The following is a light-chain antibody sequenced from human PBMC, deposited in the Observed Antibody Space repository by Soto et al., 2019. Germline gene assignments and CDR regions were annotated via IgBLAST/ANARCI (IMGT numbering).Light chain of an antibody. CDR2: GAS. J-gene: IGKJ1*01. CDR3: QHYRSSPWT. CDR1: QSVSSSY. V-gene: IGKV3-20*01. Sequence: EIVLTQSPGILSLSPGERATLSCRASQSVSSSYLAWYQQKPGQAPRLLIYGASGRATGIPDRFSGSGSGTDFTLTISRLEPEDFAVYFCQHYRSSPWTFGQGTKVEIK.